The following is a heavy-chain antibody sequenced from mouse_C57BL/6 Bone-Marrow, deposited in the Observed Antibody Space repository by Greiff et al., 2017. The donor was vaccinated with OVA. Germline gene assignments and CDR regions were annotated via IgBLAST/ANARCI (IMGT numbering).Heavy chain of an antibody. Sequence: QVQLQQPGAELVMPGASVKLSCKASGYTFTSSWMHWVKQRPGQGLEWIGEIDPSDSYTNYNQKFKGKSTLTVDKSSSTAYMQLSSLTSEDSAVYYCAREYYSNYDWYFDVWGTGTTVTVSS. J-gene: IGHJ1*03. CDR3: AREYYSNYDWYFDV. D-gene: IGHD2-5*01. CDR1: GYTFTSSW. V-gene: IGHV1-69*01. CDR2: IDPSDSYT.